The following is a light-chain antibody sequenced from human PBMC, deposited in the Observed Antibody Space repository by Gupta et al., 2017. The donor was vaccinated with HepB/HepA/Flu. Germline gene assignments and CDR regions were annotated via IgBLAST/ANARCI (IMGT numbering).Light chain of an antibody. CDR1: QSVSSY. J-gene: IGKJ2*04. Sequence: EIVLTQSPATLSLSPGERATLSCRASQSVSSYLAWYQQKPGQAPRLLIYDASNRDTGIPARFSGSGYGKDFTLTISSREQEDFAVYYCQQRSNWPMCSFGQGTKMEIK. V-gene: IGKV3-11*01. CDR2: DAS. CDR3: QQRSNWPMCS.